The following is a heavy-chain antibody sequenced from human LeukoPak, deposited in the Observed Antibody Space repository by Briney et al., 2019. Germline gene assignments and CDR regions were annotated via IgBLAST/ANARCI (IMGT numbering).Heavy chain of an antibody. Sequence: PSETLSLTCTVSGGSISSGGYYWSWIRQPPGKGLEWIGYIYHSGSTYYNPSLKSRVTISVDRSKNQFSLKLSSVTAADTAVYYCARRIAAAGKAGYYYYYMDVWGKGTTVTVSS. CDR3: ARRIAAAGKAGYYYYYMDV. CDR2: IYHSGST. CDR1: GGSISSGGYY. V-gene: IGHV4-30-2*01. J-gene: IGHJ6*03. D-gene: IGHD6-13*01.